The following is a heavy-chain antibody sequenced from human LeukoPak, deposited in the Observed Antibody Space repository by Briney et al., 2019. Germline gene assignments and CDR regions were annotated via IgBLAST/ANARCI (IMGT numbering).Heavy chain of an antibody. J-gene: IGHJ3*02. V-gene: IGHV3-23*01. D-gene: IGHD6-19*01. CDR1: GFTFSSYA. CDR3: AKDIEQWLVRNAFDI. Sequence: GGSLRPSCAASGFTFSSYAMSWVRQAPGKGLEWVSAISGSGGSTYYADSVKGRFTISRDNSKNTLYLQMNSLRAEDTAVYYCAKDIEQWLVRNAFDIWGQGTMVTVSS. CDR2: ISGSGGST.